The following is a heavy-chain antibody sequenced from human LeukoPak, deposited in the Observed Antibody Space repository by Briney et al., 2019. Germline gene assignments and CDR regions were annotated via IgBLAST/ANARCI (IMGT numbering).Heavy chain of an antibody. CDR3: ARISYGRVAATPDYGDYTNWFDP. CDR2: IYHSGST. J-gene: IGHJ5*02. CDR1: GGSISSSNW. D-gene: IGHD2-15*01. Sequence: PSETLSLTCAVSGGSISSSNWWSWVRQPPGKGLEWIGGIYHSGSTNYNPSLKSRVTISVDKSKNQFSLKLSSVTAADTAVYYCARISYGRVAATPDYGDYTNWFDPWGQGTLVTVSS. V-gene: IGHV4-4*02.